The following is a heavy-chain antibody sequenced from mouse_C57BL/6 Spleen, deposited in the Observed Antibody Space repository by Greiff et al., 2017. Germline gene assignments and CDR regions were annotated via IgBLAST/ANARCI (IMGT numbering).Heavy chain of an antibody. CDR1: GFTFSDYG. CDR2: ISTLAYST. Sequence: EVQLQQSGAGLVQPGASLKLSCAASGFTFSDYGMPWVRQAPRQGPEWVAFISTLAYSTNYADTVTGPFTISRENAKNTLYLEMSSLRSEDTAMYYCARQYVSAMDYWGQGTSVTVSS. CDR3: ARQYVSAMDY. J-gene: IGHJ4*01. V-gene: IGHV5-15*01.